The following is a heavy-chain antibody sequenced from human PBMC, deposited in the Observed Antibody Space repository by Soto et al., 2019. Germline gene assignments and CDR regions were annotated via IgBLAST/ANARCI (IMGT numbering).Heavy chain of an antibody. V-gene: IGHV4-34*01. CDR3: ARGGTYGSGSYPPPRAQADAFDI. CDR2: INHSGST. D-gene: IGHD3-10*01. Sequence: QVQLQQWGAGLLKPSETLSLTCAVYGGSFSGYYWSWIRQPPGKGLEWIGEINHSGSTNYNPSLKRRVTISVDTSKNQFSLKLSSVTAADTAVYYCARGGTYGSGSYPPPRAQADAFDIWGQGTMVTVSS. CDR1: GGSFSGYY. J-gene: IGHJ3*02.